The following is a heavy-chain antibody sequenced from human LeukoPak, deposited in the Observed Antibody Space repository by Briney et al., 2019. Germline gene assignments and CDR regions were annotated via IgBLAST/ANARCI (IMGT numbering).Heavy chain of an antibody. CDR2: ISSSGGST. D-gene: IGHD3-10*01. CDR3: AATYGSGSYYSPGDY. V-gene: IGHV3-23*01. Sequence: GGSLRLSCAASGFTFSSYAMSWVRQAPGKGLEWVSAISSSGGSTYYADSVKGRFTISRDNSKNTLYLQMNSLRAEDTAVYYCAATYGSGSYYSPGDYWGQGTLVTVSS. CDR1: GFTFSSYA. J-gene: IGHJ4*02.